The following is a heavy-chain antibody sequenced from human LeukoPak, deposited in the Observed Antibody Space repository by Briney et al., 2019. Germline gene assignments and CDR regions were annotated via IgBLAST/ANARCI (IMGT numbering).Heavy chain of an antibody. J-gene: IGHJ4*02. D-gene: IGHD3-22*01. CDR1: GFTFSSYA. Sequence: PGGSLRLSCAASGFTFSSYAMSWVRQAPGKGLEWVSAISGSGGSTYYADSVKGRFTISRDNSKNTLYLQMNSLRAEDTAVYYCAKDREHYYDSSGYWDYWGQGTLVTVSS. V-gene: IGHV3-23*01. CDR3: AKDREHYYDSSGYWDY. CDR2: ISGSGGST.